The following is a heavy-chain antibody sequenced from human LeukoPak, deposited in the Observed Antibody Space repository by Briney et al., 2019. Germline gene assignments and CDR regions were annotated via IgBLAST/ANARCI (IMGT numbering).Heavy chain of an antibody. Sequence: GGPLRLSCAASGFTFDDYAMHWVRQAPGKGLEWVSGISWNSGSIGYADSVKGRFTISRDNAKNSLYLQMNSLRAEDTALYYCAKDPDSSSWYGDWYFDLWGRGTLVTVSS. V-gene: IGHV3-9*01. CDR1: GFTFDDYA. D-gene: IGHD6-13*01. J-gene: IGHJ2*01. CDR3: AKDPDSSSWYGDWYFDL. CDR2: ISWNSGSI.